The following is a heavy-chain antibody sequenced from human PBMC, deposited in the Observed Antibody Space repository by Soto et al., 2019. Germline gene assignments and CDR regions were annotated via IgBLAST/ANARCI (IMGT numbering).Heavy chain of an antibody. CDR1: GGSFSGYY. CDR2: INHSGST. D-gene: IGHD1-26*01. CDR3: ASGPEPAHDY. V-gene: IGHV4-34*01. J-gene: IGHJ4*02. Sequence: QVQLQQWGAGLLKPSETLSLTCAVYGGSFSGYYWSWIRQPPGKGPEWIGEINHSGSTNYNPSLKSRVTMSVDTSKNQFSLRLSSVTAADTAVYYCASGPEPAHDYWGQGTLVTFSS.